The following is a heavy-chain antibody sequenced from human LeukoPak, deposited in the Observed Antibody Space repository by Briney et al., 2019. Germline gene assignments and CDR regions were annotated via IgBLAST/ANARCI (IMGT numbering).Heavy chain of an antibody. CDR3: AIEPHSGADY. CDR2: IKQDGSEK. D-gene: IGHD5-12*01. J-gene: IGHJ4*02. CDR1: GYSFSNYW. Sequence: GGSLRLPCAASGYSFSNYWMSWVRQAPGKGLEWVANIKQDGSEKYYVDSVKGRFTISRDNAKNSLYLQMNSLRAEDTAVYHCAIEPHSGADYWGQGTLATVSS. V-gene: IGHV3-7*01.